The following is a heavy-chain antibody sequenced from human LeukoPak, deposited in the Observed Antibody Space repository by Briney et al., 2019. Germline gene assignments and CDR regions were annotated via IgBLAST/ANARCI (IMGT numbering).Heavy chain of an antibody. D-gene: IGHD6-6*01. CDR1: GGSISSYY. CDR2: IYYSEST. J-gene: IGHJ6*03. V-gene: IGHV4-59*01. CDR3: ARGGSSSYYYYYMDV. Sequence: SETLSLTCTVSGGSISSYYWSWLRQPPGKGLEWIGYIYYSESTNYNPSLTSRVTISVDTSKNPFSLKLSSVTAADTAVYYCARGGSSSYYYYYMDVWGKGTTVTVSS.